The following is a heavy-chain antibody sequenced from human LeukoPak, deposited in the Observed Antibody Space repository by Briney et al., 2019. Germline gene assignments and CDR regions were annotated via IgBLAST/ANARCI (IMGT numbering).Heavy chain of an antibody. CDR2: IRYSGRT. CDR3: AGLPDVSGWPFDY. CDR1: DDSISRDF. D-gene: IGHD6-19*01. Sequence: SETLSLTCTASDDSISRDFWTWIRQPPGKGLEWIGYIRYSGRTEYNPTLKSRVTISIQTSKNQFSLKLTSVTAADTAIYYCAGLPDVSGWPFDYWGQGILVTVSS. V-gene: IGHV4-59*01. J-gene: IGHJ4*02.